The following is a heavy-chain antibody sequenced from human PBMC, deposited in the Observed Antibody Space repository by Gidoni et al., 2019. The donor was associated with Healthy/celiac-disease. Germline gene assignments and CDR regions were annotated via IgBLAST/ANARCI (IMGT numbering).Heavy chain of an antibody. D-gene: IGHD3-10*01. J-gene: IGHJ4*02. V-gene: IGHV4-4*02. CDR2: ISHSGST. CDR1: GGSISSSKW. Sequence: QVQLPESGPGLVKPSGTLSLTCAVSGGSISSSKWWSWVRPPPGQGLGWIGEISHSGSTNYNPSLKRRVTISVDKSKNQFSLKLSSVTAADTAVYYCARAAYYGSGRPFDYWGQGTLVTVSS. CDR3: ARAAYYGSGRPFDY.